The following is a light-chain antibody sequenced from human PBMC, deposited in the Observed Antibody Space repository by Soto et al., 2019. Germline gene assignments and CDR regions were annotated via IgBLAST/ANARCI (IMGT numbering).Light chain of an antibody. CDR2: AAS. CDR3: KQSRSFPLT. CDR1: QDISTW. V-gene: IGKV1-12*01. J-gene: IGKJ4*01. Sequence: DIQMTQSPSSVSASVGDRVTISCRASQDISTWLAWYQQKPGKAPKLLIYAASSLQSGLPSRFSGGGSGTDFSLTISSLQPEDFATYYCKQSRSFPLTFGGGTKVEIK.